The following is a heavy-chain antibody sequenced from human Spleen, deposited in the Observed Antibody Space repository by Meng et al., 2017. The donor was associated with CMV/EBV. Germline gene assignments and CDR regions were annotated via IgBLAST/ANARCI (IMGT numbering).Heavy chain of an antibody. V-gene: IGHV3-13*01. CDR2: IGTAGDT. D-gene: IGHD1-7*01. CDR3: ARDPGGWNYGGY. J-gene: IGHJ4*02. Sequence: GESLKISCAASGFTFSSNDMHWVRQTTGKGLEWVSAIGTAGDTYYPGSVKGRFTISRENAKNSFYLQMNSLRAGDTAVYYCARDPGGWNYGGYWGQGTLVTVSS. CDR1: GFTFSSND.